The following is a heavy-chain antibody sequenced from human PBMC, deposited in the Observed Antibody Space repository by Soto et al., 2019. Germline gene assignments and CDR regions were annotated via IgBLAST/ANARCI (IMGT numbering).Heavy chain of an antibody. D-gene: IGHD2-15*01. J-gene: IGHJ4*02. V-gene: IGHV3-23*01. CDR1: GFTFSSYA. CDR2: ISVSGDIT. CDR3: AKGVVAAATNRPSDY. Sequence: EVQLLESGGGLEQPGGSLRLSCAASGFTFSSYAMSWVRQAPGKGLEWVSIISVSGDITYYADSVKGRFTISRDNSKNTLYLQMTSLRAEDTALYYCAKGVVAAATNRPSDYWGRGTLVTFSS.